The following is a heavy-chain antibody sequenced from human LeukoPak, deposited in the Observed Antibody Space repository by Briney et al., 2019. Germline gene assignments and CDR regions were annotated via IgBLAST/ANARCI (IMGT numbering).Heavy chain of an antibody. J-gene: IGHJ4*02. D-gene: IGHD3-22*01. V-gene: IGHV4-4*07. CDR1: GGSISSYY. CDR2: IYTSGST. Sequence: KASETLSLTCTVSGGSISSYYWSWIRQPAGKGLEWIGRIYTSGSTNYNPSLKSRVTMSVDTSKNQFSLKLSSVTAADTAVYYCARGINYYDSSGYYFDYWGQGTLVTVSS. CDR3: ARGINYYDSSGYYFDY.